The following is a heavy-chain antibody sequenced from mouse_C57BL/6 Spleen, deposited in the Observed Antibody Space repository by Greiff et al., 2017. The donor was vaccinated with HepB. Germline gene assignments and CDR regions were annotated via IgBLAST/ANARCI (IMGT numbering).Heavy chain of an antibody. CDR1: GFTFSSYT. J-gene: IGHJ1*03. CDR3: ARHITTVVANWYFDV. D-gene: IGHD1-1*01. V-gene: IGHV5-9*01. Sequence: EVKLMESGGGLVKPGGSLKLSCAASGFTFSSYTMSWVRQTPEKRLEWVATISGGGGNTYYPDSVKGRFTISRDNAKNTLYLRMSSLRSEDTALYYCARHITTVVANWYFDVWGTGTTVTVSS. CDR2: ISGGGGNT.